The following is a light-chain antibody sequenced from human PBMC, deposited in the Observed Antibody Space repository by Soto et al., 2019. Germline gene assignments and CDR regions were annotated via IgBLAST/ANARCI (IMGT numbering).Light chain of an antibody. CDR1: SSNIGAGYD. Sequence: QTVVTQPPSVSGAPGQRVTISCTGSSSNIGAGYDVHWYQQLPGTAPKLLIYGNSNRPSGVPDRFSGSKSGTSASLAITGLQAEDEADYYCQSYYSSLSVHYVFGTGTKLTVL. CDR3: QSYYSSLSVHYV. J-gene: IGLJ1*01. CDR2: GNS. V-gene: IGLV1-40*01.